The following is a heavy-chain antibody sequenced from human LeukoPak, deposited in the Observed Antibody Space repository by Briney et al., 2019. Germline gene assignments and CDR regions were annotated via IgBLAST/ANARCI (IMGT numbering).Heavy chain of an antibody. CDR3: ARRTRLYSSSWYETNFDY. J-gene: IGHJ4*02. CDR2: IYPGDSDT. D-gene: IGHD6-13*01. V-gene: IGHV5-51*01. Sequence: GESLKISCKGSGYSFTSYWIGCVRQMPGKGLEWMGIIYPGDSDTRYSPSFQGQVTISADKSISTAYLQWSSLKASDTAMYYCARRTRLYSSSWYETNFDYWGQGTLVTVSS. CDR1: GYSFTSYW.